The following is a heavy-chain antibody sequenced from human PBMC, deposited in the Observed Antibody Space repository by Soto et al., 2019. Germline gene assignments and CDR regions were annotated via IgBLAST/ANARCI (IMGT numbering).Heavy chain of an antibody. D-gene: IGHD2-15*01. CDR1: GYTFTSYY. V-gene: IGHV1-46*01. CDR2: INPSGGST. Sequence: QVQLVESGAEVKKPGASVKVSCNASGYTFTSYYMHWVRQAPGQGLEWMGIINPSGGSTSYAQKFQGRVTMTRDTSTSTVYMELSSLRSEDTAVYYCASSGGYCSGGSCYSWFDPWGQGTLVTVSS. CDR3: ASSGGYCSGGSCYSWFDP. J-gene: IGHJ5*02.